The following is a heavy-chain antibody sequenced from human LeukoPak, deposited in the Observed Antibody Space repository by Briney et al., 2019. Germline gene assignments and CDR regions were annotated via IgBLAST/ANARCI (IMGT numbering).Heavy chain of an antibody. Sequence: PGRSLRLSCAASGFTFSSYGMHWVRQAPGKGLEWVAVISYDGSNKYYADSVKGRFTISRDNSKNTLYLQMNSLRAEDTAVYYCAKDSCSGGSCNIFDYWGQGTLVTVSS. D-gene: IGHD2-15*01. J-gene: IGHJ4*02. V-gene: IGHV3-30*18. CDR2: ISYDGSNK. CDR1: GFTFSSYG. CDR3: AKDSCSGGSCNIFDY.